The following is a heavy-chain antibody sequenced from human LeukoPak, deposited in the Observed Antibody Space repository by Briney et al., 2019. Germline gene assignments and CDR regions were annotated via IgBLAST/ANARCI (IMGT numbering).Heavy chain of an antibody. CDR1: GFTVSSNS. CDR2: IYSDNT. Sequence: GGSLRLSCTASGFTVSSNSMNWVRQAPGKGLEWVSFIYSDNTHYSDSVKVRFTITSANSKTKHYLQLNMLSPRDTDLYYYSCDLGQYYDTSDNWFDPWGQGTLVTVSS. J-gene: IGHJ5*02. V-gene: IGHV3-53*01. D-gene: IGHD3-9*01. CDR3: SCDLGQYYDTSDNWFDP.